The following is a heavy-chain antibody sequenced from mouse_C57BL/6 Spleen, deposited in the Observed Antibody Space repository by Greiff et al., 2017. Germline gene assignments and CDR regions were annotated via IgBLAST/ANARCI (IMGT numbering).Heavy chain of an antibody. V-gene: IGHV1-82*01. CDR1: GYAFSSSW. CDR2: IYPGDGDT. Sequence: QVHVKQSGPELVKPGASVKISCKASGYAFSSSWMNWVKQRPGKGLEWIGRIYPGDGDTNYNRKFKGKATLTADKASSTAYMQLSSLTSEYSAVYFCAITTVVANAMGDWGQGTSVTVST. D-gene: IGHD1-1*01. CDR3: AITTVVANAMGD. J-gene: IGHJ4*01.